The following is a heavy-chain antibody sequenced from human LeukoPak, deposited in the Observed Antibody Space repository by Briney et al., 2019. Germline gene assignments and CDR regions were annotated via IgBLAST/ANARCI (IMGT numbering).Heavy chain of an antibody. D-gene: IGHD6-19*01. CDR3: AVVDSSGWYCHDY. CDR2: IYSGDNT. CDR1: GDSISNYY. J-gene: IGHJ4*02. V-gene: IGHV3-66*01. Sequence: ETLSLTCTVSGDSISNYYWSWVRQALGKGLEWVSVIYSGDNTYYADSVKGRFTISRDISKNTLYLQMNSLRAEDTAVYYCAVVDSSGWYCHDYWGQGTLVTVSS.